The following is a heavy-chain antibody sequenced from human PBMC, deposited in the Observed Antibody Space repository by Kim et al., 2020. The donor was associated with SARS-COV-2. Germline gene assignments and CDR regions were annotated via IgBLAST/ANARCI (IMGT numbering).Heavy chain of an antibody. D-gene: IGHD3-9*01. J-gene: IGHJ4*02. CDR1: GFTFSSYA. CDR3: AAGGIRYFDWDPFDY. V-gene: IGHV3-23*01. CDR2: ISGSGGST. Sequence: GGSLRLSCAASGFTFSSYAMSWVRQAPGKGLEWVSAISGSGGSTYYADSVKGRFTISRDNSKNTLYLQMNSLRAEDTAVYYCAAGGIRYFDWDPFDYWGQGTLVTVSS.